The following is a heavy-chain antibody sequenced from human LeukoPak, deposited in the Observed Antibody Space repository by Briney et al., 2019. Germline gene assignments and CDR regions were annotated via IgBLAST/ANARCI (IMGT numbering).Heavy chain of an antibody. J-gene: IGHJ4*02. CDR2: IYHSGST. V-gene: IGHV4-38-2*02. CDR1: GYSISSGYY. Sequence: SETLSLTCTVSGYSISSGYYWGWIRPPPGKGLEWIGSIYHSGSTYYNPSLKSRVTISVDTSKNQFSLKLSSVTAADTAVYYCARHAKSTEGFDYWGQGTLVTVSS. CDR3: ARHAKSTEGFDY.